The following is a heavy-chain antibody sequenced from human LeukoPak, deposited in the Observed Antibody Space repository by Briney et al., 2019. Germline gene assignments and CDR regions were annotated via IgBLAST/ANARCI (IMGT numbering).Heavy chain of an antibody. D-gene: IGHD2-2*01. CDR2: IYHSGST. CDR1: GYSISSGYY. Sequence: PSETLSLTCTVSGYSISSGYYWGWIRQPPGKGPEWIGSIYHSGSTYYNPSLKSRVTISLDTSKNQFSLNLSSVTAADTAVYYCARKSFHTSSYDYWGQGTLVTVSS. J-gene: IGHJ4*02. CDR3: ARKSFHTSSYDY. V-gene: IGHV4-38-2*02.